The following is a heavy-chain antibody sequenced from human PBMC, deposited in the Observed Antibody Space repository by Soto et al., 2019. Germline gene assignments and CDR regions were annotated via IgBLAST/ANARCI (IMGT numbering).Heavy chain of an antibody. CDR2: IYHSDNI. J-gene: IGHJ4*02. D-gene: IGHD1-26*01. CDR1: GRSIASTKR. Sequence: SETLSLTCAVSGRSIASTKRWSWVRQAPGKGLEWIGEIYHSDNINSNPSLKSRLSISVDKSKNHFSLRLRSVTDADTAVYYGATGREAFSDWGQGTLVTVSS. CDR3: ATGREAFSD. V-gene: IGHV4-4*02.